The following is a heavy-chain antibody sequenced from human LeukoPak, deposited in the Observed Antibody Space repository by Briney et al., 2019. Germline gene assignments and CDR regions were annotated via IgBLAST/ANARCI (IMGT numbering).Heavy chain of an antibody. CDR2: ISSDTDST. V-gene: IGHV3-23*01. Sequence: GGSLRLSCVASGFKFSSYVMTWVRQAPGKGLEWVSGISSDTDSTYYADSVKGRFTIPRDNSKNTLYLQMNSLRAEDTAVCYCAKELHTLIDYYMDVWGKGTTVTVSS. D-gene: IGHD3-10*01. CDR3: AKELHTLIDYYMDV. CDR1: GFKFSSYV. J-gene: IGHJ6*03.